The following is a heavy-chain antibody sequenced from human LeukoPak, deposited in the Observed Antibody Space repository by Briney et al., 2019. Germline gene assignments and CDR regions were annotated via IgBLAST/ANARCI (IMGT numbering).Heavy chain of an antibody. V-gene: IGHV3-7*01. Sequence: GGSLRPSCAASEFIFNRSWMNWDRQAPGQGLEWVANMDPSGSQKRYVDSGKGPFTISKDNPGTSLYLDMSGLRAEDTTIYYCAIWTSGNYWGQGTLVTVSS. J-gene: IGHJ4*02. CDR3: AIWTSGNY. CDR1: EFIFNRSW. CDR2: MDPSGSQK. D-gene: IGHD1-1*01.